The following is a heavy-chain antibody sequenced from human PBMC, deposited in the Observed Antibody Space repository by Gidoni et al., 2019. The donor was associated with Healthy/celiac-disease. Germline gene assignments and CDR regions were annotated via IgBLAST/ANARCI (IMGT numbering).Heavy chain of an antibody. Sequence: QVQLVESGGGVVQPGRSLRLSCAASGFTFSSYAMHWVRQAPGKGLEWVAVISYDGSNKYYADSVKGRFTISRDNSKNTLYLQMNSLRAEDTAVYYCARELHHSSSWLYYYYYGMDVWGQGTTVTVSS. D-gene: IGHD6-13*01. CDR3: ARELHHSSSWLYYYYYGMDV. CDR2: ISYDGSNK. J-gene: IGHJ6*02. V-gene: IGHV3-30*04. CDR1: GFTFSSYA.